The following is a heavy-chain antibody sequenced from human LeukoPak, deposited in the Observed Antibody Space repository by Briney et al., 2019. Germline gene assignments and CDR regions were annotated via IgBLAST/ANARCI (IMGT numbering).Heavy chain of an antibody. CDR3: AREHSSSWADY. CDR2: ISSSGSTV. D-gene: IGHD6-13*01. J-gene: IGHJ4*02. V-gene: IGHV3-11*01. CDR1: GFTFSSYW. Sequence: GGSLRLSCAASGFTFSSYWMSWIRQAPGKGLEWVSYISSSGSTVYYAGSVKGRFTISRDNAQNSLYLQMNSLRTEDTAVYYCAREHSSSWADYWGPGTLVTVSS.